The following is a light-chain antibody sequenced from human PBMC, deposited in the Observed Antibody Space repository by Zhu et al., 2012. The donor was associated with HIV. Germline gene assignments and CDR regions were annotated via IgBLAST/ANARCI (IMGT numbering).Light chain of an antibody. J-gene: IGKJ1*01. CDR3: QQYNSYPWT. CDR1: QTISPY. CDR2: RAS. V-gene: IGKV1-5*03. Sequence: GDSVTITCRASQTISPYLAWYQQKPGKSPSLLVYRASIVDTGVPSRFRGGGSGTEFTLTISGLQPDDLATYYCQQYNSYPWTFGQGTKVDIK.